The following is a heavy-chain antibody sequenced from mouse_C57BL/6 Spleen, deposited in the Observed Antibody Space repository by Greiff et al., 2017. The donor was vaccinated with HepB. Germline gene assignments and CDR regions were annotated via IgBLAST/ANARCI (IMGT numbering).Heavy chain of an antibody. D-gene: IGHD2-3*01. Sequence: QVQLKQSGAELARPGASVKLSCKASGYTFTSYGISWVKQRTGQGLEWIGEIYPRSGNTYYNEKFKGKATLTADKSSSTAYMELRSLTSEDSAVYFCARCPYDGYLSFDYWGQGTTLTVSS. V-gene: IGHV1-81*01. J-gene: IGHJ2*01. CDR1: GYTFTSYG. CDR3: ARCPYDGYLSFDY. CDR2: IYPRSGNT.